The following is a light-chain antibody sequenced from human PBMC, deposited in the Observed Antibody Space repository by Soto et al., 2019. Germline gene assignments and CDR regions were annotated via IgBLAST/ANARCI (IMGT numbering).Light chain of an antibody. CDR3: QQGFSKPLT. Sequence: DIQMTQSPSSLSASVGDRVTITCRASQPFTRYLSWYQQKPGKAPRLLIYAASNLQSGVPSRFSGSGSGTEFNLTMSRLRPEDYGTYFFQQGFSKPLTVGGGTKVEIK. CDR2: AAS. V-gene: IGKV1-39*01. J-gene: IGKJ4*01. CDR1: QPFTRY.